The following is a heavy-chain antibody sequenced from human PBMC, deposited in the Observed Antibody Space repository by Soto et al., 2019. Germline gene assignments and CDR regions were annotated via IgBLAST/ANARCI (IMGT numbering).Heavy chain of an antibody. D-gene: IGHD1-26*01. J-gene: IGHJ6*02. CDR3: VKAVGRRMAFQYYGVDV. V-gene: IGHV3-9*01. CDR1: GFTFGDYA. Sequence: EVQLVESGGGLVQPGRSLRLSCAASGFTFGDYAMHWVRQAPGKGLEWVSAVSWDSGSIGYADSVKGRFTISRDNANNSLYLQMDSLRVEDTAVYHCVKAVGRRMAFQYYGVDVWGHGTTVTVSS. CDR2: VSWDSGSI.